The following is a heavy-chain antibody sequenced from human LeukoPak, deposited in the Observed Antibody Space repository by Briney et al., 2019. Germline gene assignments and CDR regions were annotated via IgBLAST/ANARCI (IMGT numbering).Heavy chain of an antibody. J-gene: IGHJ4*02. D-gene: IGHD1-26*01. CDR1: GFTFSSYW. V-gene: IGHV3-7*01. CDR3: ARDRDSGSYFGLDY. Sequence: GGSLRLSCAASGFTFSSYWMSWVRQAPGKGLEWVANIKQDGSEKYYVDSVKGRFTISRDNAKNSLYLQMNSLRAEDTAVYYCARDRDSGSYFGLDYWGQGTLVTVSS. CDR2: IKQDGSEK.